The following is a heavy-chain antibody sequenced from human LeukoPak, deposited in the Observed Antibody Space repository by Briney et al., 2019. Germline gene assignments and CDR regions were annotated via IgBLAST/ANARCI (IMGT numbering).Heavy chain of an antibody. V-gene: IGHV4-34*01. CDR2: INHSGST. Sequence: SETLSLTCAVYGGSFSGYYWSWIRQPPGKGLEWIGEINHSGSTNYNPSLKSRVTISVDTSKNQFSLKLSSVTAADTAVYYCARLRYDYVWGSPSPLYYYYYYMDVWGKGTTVTISS. J-gene: IGHJ6*03. CDR3: ARLRYDYVWGSPSPLYYYYYYMDV. D-gene: IGHD3-16*01. CDR1: GGSFSGYY.